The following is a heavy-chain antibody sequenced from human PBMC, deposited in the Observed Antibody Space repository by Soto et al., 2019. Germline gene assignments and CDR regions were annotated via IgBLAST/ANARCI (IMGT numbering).Heavy chain of an antibody. D-gene: IGHD3-10*01. CDR3: ARSPNYYYYGFDV. J-gene: IGHJ6*02. V-gene: IGHV4-61*08. CDR1: GGSVSSGDYF. Sequence: SETLSLTCTASGGSVSSGDYFWSWLRQSPGKRLEWIAYIYYSGSTNYNPSLKSRATISVDTSKSQVSLTLTSMTAADAALYYCARSPNYYYYGFDVWGRGTAVTVSS. CDR2: IYYSGST.